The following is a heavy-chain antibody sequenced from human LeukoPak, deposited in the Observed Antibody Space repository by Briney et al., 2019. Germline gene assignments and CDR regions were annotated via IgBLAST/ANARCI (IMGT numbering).Heavy chain of an antibody. CDR3: AKDLSPSYQLLSCGGY. CDR2: IRYDGSNK. J-gene: IGHJ4*02. CDR1: GFTFSSYG. Sequence: GGSLRLSCAASGFTFSSYGMHWVRQAPGKGLEWVAFIRYDGSNKYYADSVKGRFTISRDNSKNTLYLQMNSLRAEDTAVYYCAKDLSPSYQLLSCGGYWGQGTLVTVSS. V-gene: IGHV3-30*02. D-gene: IGHD2-2*01.